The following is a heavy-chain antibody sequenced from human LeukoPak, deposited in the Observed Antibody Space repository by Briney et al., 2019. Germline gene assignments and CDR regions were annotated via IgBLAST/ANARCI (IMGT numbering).Heavy chain of an antibody. J-gene: IGHJ6*03. CDR2: INPNSGGT. CDR1: GYTFTGYY. V-gene: IGHV1-2*02. D-gene: IGHD3-10*01. Sequence: VGSVKVSCTASGYTFTGYYMHWVRQAPGQGLEWMGWINPNSGGTNYAQKFQGRVTMTKDTSISTAYMELSRLRSDDTAVYYCARETSGTYSSYYYYMDVWGKGTTVTISS. CDR3: ARETSGTYSSYYYYMDV.